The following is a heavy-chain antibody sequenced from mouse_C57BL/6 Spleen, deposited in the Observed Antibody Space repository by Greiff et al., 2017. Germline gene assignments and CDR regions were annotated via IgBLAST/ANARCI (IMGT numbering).Heavy chain of an antibody. CDR2: ISSGGSYT. J-gene: IGHJ2*01. V-gene: IGHV5-6*01. D-gene: IGHD1-1*01. CDR3: ARQDTTVVATVDY. CDR1: GFTFSSYG. Sequence: EVQVVESGGDLVKPGGSLKLSCAASGFTFSSYGMSWVRQTPDKRLEWVATISSGGSYTYYPDSVKGRFTISRDNAKNTLYLQMSSLKSEDTAMYYCARQDTTVVATVDYWGQGTTLTVSS.